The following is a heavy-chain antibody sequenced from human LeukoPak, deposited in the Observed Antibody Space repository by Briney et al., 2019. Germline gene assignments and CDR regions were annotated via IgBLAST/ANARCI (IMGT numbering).Heavy chain of an antibody. D-gene: IGHD6-6*01. CDR1: GGSISSYY. J-gene: IGHJ5*02. CDR2: IYYSGST. Sequence: SETLSLTCTVSGGSISSYYWSWIRQPPGKGLEWIGYIYYSGSTNYNPSLKSRVTISVDTSKNQFSLKLSSVTAADTAVYYCARVVVRNWFDRWGQGTLVTVSS. V-gene: IGHV4-59*01. CDR3: ARVVVRNWFDR.